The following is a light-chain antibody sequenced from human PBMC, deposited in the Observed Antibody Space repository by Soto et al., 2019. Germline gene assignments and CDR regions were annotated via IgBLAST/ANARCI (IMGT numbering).Light chain of an antibody. CDR3: QQYNNWPLT. Sequence: EIVMTQSPATLSVSPGERATLSCRASHRVSSYLAWYQQKPGQAPRLLIYATSNRATGIPARFSGSGSGTEFTLTISSMQSEDFAVYYCQQYNNWPLTFGGGTKVEIK. CDR1: HRVSSY. V-gene: IGKV3-15*01. J-gene: IGKJ4*01. CDR2: ATS.